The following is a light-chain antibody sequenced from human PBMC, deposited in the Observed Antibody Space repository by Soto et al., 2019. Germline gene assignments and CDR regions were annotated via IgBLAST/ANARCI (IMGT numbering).Light chain of an antibody. J-gene: IGKJ1*01. CDR2: DAS. V-gene: IGKV3-20*01. Sequence: EIVLTQSSGTLSLSPGERATLSCRASQSDPKNYLAWYQQKPGQAPRLLIDDASNRATGIPDRFSGSGSGTDFTLTISRLEPEDFAVYYCQQCATSPLTFGQGTKVEIK. CDR1: QSDPKNY. CDR3: QQCATSPLT.